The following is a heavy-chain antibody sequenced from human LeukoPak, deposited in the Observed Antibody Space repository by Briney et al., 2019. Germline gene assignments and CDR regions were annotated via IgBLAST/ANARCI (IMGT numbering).Heavy chain of an antibody. CDR2: ISVSDDST. J-gene: IGHJ4*02. D-gene: IGHD2-2*01. Sequence: GGSLRLSCAASGFTSSDYTMNRVRQSPGKGLEWVSGISVSDDSTYYADSVKGRFTISRDTSNNMLYLQMNSLRAEDTAVYYCARDRYCVSTNCPYDCWGQGTPVTVSS. CDR3: ARDRYCVSTNCPYDC. CDR1: GFTSSDYT. V-gene: IGHV3-23*01.